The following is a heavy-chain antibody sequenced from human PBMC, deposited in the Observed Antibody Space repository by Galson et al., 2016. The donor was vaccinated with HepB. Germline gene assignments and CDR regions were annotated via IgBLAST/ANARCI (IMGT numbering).Heavy chain of an antibody. D-gene: IGHD3-10*01. J-gene: IGHJ4*02. Sequence: SLRLSCAASGFTFSSHAMSWVRQAPGKGLEWVSGISGSGGRTYYADSLKGRFTISSDNSKNTLYVQMNSLRAEDTAVYYCAKGYGLFDYWGQGTLVTVSS. V-gene: IGHV3-23*01. CDR3: AKGYGLFDY. CDR1: GFTFSSHA. CDR2: ISGSGGRT.